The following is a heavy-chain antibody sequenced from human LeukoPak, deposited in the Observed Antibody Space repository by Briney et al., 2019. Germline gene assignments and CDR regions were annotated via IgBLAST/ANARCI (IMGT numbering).Heavy chain of an antibody. Sequence: SGGSLRLSCAASGFTFSSYTMSWVRQAPGKGLEWVSSISSTGTYIYYTDSVKGRFTISRDIANSLLYLQMNSLRADDTAVYYCARDLDYSTGFDYWGQGTLVTVSS. CDR1: GFTFSSYT. D-gene: IGHD4-11*01. CDR3: ARDLDYSTGFDY. V-gene: IGHV3-21*01. J-gene: IGHJ4*02. CDR2: ISSTGTYI.